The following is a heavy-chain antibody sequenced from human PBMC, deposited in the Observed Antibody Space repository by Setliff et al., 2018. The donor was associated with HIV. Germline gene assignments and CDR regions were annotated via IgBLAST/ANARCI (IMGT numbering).Heavy chain of an antibody. CDR2: IISILEIT. V-gene: IGHV1-69*10. Sequence: SVKVSCKASGGTSSTHATNWVRQAPGQGLEWIGQIISILEITDYAQKLQGRVTITADGPTNTFYMELSGLRSDDTAVYYCAGPRGDEAFDIWGQGTMVTVSS. J-gene: IGHJ3*02. CDR3: AGPRGDEAFDI. CDR1: GGTSSTHA. D-gene: IGHD3-10*01.